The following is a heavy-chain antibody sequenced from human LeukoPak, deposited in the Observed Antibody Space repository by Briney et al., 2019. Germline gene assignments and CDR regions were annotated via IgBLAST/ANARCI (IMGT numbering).Heavy chain of an antibody. V-gene: IGHV3-53*01. CDR1: GFPVLSNY. Sequence: PGGSLRLSFAAPGFPVLSNYRTSVPQAPGKGLERAPVIYSGGSTYYADSVKGRFTISRDNSKNTLYLQMNSLRAEDTAVYYCARDGSGGFYYGMDVWGQGTTVTVSS. D-gene: IGHD6-19*01. CDR3: ARDGSGGFYYGMDV. CDR2: IYSGGST. J-gene: IGHJ6*02.